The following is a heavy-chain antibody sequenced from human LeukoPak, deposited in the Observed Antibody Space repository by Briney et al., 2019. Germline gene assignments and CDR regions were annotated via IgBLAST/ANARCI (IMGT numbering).Heavy chain of an antibody. CDR3: AGGSSSGWYYWFDP. Sequence: GGSLRLSCAASGFTFSSYAMSWVRQAPGKGLEWVANIKQDGSEKYYVDSVKGRFTISRDNAKNSLYLQMNSLRAEDTAVYYCAGGSSSGWYYWFDPWGQGTLVTVSS. CDR2: IKQDGSEK. D-gene: IGHD6-19*01. J-gene: IGHJ5*02. CDR1: GFTFSSYA. V-gene: IGHV3-7*01.